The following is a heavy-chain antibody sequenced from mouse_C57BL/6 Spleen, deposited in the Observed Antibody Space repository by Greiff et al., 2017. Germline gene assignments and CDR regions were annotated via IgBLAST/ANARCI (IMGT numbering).Heavy chain of an antibody. CDR3: ARSRDGGFAY. CDR1: GYTFTSYW. D-gene: IGHD1-1*01. Sequence: QVQLQQSGAELVRPGTSVKLSCKASGYTFTSYWMHWVKQRPGQGLEWIGVIDPSDSYTNYNQKFKGKATLTVDTSSSTAYMQLSSLTSEDSAVYYCARSRDGGFAYWGQGTLVTVSA. CDR2: IDPSDSYT. V-gene: IGHV1-59*01. J-gene: IGHJ3*01.